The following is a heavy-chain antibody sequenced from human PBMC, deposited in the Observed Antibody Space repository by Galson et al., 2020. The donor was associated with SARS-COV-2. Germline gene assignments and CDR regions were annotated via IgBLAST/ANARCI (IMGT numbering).Heavy chain of an antibody. V-gene: IGHV3-30*18. J-gene: IGHJ4*02. CDR1: GFTFSSYG. CDR3: AKDPRVRELLLWGPRGGFDY. D-gene: IGHD1-26*01. Sequence: GESLKISCAASGFTFSSYGMHWVRQAPGKGLEWVAVISYDGSNKYYADSVKGRFTISRDNSKNTLYLQMNSLRAEDTAVYYCAKDPRVRELLLWGPRGGFDYWGQGTLVTVSS. CDR2: ISYDGSNK.